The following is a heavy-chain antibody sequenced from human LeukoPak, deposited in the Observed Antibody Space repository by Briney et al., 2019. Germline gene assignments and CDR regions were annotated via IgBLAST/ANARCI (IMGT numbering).Heavy chain of an antibody. J-gene: IGHJ6*03. CDR2: INPSGGST. CDR3: ARGPRITLIRGGQWYYYMDV. D-gene: IGHD3-10*01. CDR1: GYTFTIYY. V-gene: IGHV1-46*01. Sequence: ASVKVSCKASGYTFTIYYIHWVRQAPGQGLEWMGLINPSGGSTNYAQKFQGRVTMTRDTSTSSVYMELSSLRSEDTAVYYCARGPRITLIRGGQWYYYMDVWGKGTTVTISS.